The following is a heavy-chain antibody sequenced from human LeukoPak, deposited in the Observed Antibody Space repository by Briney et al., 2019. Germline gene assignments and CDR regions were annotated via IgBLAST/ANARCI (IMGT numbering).Heavy chain of an antibody. CDR2: IGYDGSNK. CDR1: GFTFSNYG. Sequence: GGSLRLSCAASGFTFSNYGMHWVRQAPGKGLEWVAVIGYDGSNKYYADSVKGRFTISRDNSKNPLYLKKTSAKPKDRAVYQCPSQYCSGDNCGNVDFDSWGQGTLVTVSS. D-gene: IGHD2-15*01. V-gene: IGHV3-33*01. CDR3: PSQYCSGDNCGNVDFDS. J-gene: IGHJ4*02.